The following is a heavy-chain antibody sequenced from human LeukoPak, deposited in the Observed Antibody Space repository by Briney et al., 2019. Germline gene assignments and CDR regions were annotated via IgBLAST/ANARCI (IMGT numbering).Heavy chain of an antibody. V-gene: IGHV4-39*07. CDR1: GGSISSSSYY. CDR2: IYYSGST. J-gene: IGHJ4*02. D-gene: IGHD2-15*01. Sequence: SETLSLTCTVSGGSISSSSYYWGCIRQPPGKGLEWIGSIYYSGSTYYNPSLKSRVTISVDTSKNQFSLKLSSVTAADTAVYYCARAFCSGGSCYRIFGGFDYWGQGTLVTASS. CDR3: ARAFCSGGSCYRIFGGFDY.